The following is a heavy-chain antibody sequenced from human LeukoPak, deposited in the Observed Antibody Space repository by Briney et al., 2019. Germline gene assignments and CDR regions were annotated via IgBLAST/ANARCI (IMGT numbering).Heavy chain of an antibody. V-gene: IGHV3-15*01. CDR2: IKSKTDGGTT. D-gene: IGHD3-22*01. J-gene: IGHJ1*01. CDR3: TTDSKYYYDSSGYYYDAEYFQH. Sequence: GGSLRLSCAASGFTFSNAWMSWVRQAPGKALEWVGRIKSKTDGGTTDYAAPVKGRFTISRDDSKNTLYLQMNSLKTEDTAVYYCTTDSKYYYDSSGYYYDAEYFQHWGQGTLVTVSS. CDR1: GFTFSNAW.